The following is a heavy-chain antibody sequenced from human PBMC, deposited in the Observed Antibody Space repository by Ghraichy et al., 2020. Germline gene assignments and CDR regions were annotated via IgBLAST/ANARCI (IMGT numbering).Heavy chain of an antibody. CDR2: MFSGGNT. J-gene: IGHJ4*02. CDR3: ARGLNSDS. CDR1: GLTVSGNF. V-gene: IGHV3-66*01. Sequence: GGSLRLSCAASGLTVSGNFMSWVRQAPGKGLEWVSSMFSGGNTHYADSVKDRVTISRDSSKNTVYLQMNSLRADDSAVYYCARGLNSDSWGQGTLVTVS. D-gene: IGHD2/OR15-2a*01.